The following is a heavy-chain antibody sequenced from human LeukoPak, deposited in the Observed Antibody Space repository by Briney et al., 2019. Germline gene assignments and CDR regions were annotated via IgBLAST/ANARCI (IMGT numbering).Heavy chain of an antibody. CDR2: ISGSGGST. CDR3: AKVNYYDSSGYGKQYYFDY. V-gene: IGHV3-23*01. CDR1: GFTFSSYG. J-gene: IGHJ4*02. Sequence: GGSLRLSCAASGFTFSSYGMSWVRQAPGKWLEWVSAISGSGGSTYYADSVKGRFTISRDNSKNTLYLQMNSLRAEDTAVYYCAKVNYYDSSGYGKQYYFDYWGQGTLVTVSS. D-gene: IGHD3-22*01.